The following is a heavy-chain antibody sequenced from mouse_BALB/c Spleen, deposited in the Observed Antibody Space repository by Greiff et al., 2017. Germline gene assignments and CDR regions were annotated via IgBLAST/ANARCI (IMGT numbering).Heavy chain of an antibody. J-gene: IGHJ4*01. Sequence: QVQLQQSGAELVRPGSSVKISCKASGYAFSSYWMNWVKQRPGQGLEWIGQIYPGDGDTNYNGKFKGKATLTADKSSSTAYMQLSSLTSEDSAVYFCARDYRYDGYYAMDYWGQGTSVTVSS. CDR1: GYAFSSYW. V-gene: IGHV1-80*01. CDR2: IYPGDGDT. D-gene: IGHD2-14*01. CDR3: ARDYRYDGYYAMDY.